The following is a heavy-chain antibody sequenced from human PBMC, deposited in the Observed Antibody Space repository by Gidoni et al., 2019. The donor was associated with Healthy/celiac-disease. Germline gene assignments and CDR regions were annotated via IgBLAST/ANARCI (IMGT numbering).Heavy chain of an antibody. CDR3: ARDLPGGGVAFDI. J-gene: IGHJ3*02. D-gene: IGHD2-8*02. V-gene: IGHV1-69*08. Sequence: QVQLVQSGAEVKKPGSSVKVSCKASGGTFSSYTISWVRQAPGQGLEWMGRIIPILGIANYAQKFQGRVTITADKSTSTAYMELSSLRSEDTAVYYCARDLPGGGVAFDIWGQGTMVTVSS. CDR2: IIPILGIA. CDR1: GGTFSSYT.